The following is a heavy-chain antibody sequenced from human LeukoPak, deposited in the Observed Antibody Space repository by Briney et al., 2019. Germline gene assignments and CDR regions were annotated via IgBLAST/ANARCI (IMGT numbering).Heavy chain of an antibody. CDR1: GGSVSSYY. CDR2: IYYSGST. CDR3: ARGDTAMVR. D-gene: IGHD5-18*01. V-gene: IGHV4-59*02. Sequence: PSETLSLTCTVSGGSVSSYYWSWIRQPPGKGLEWIGYIYYSGSTNYNPSLKSRVTILVDTSKNQFSLKLSSVTAADTAVYYCARGDTAMVRWGQGTLVTVSS. J-gene: IGHJ4*02.